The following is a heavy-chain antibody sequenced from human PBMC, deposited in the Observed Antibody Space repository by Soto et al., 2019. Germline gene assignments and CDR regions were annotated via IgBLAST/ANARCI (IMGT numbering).Heavy chain of an antibody. J-gene: IGHJ4*02. CDR3: ARGFRDGYNFKFDY. Sequence: SETLSLTCTFSGGSISSYYWSLIRQPPGKGLEWIGYIYYSGSTNYNPSLKSRVTISVDTSKNQFSLKLSSVTAADTAVYYCARGFRDGYNFKFDYWGQGTLVTVSS. CDR2: IYYSGST. CDR1: GGSISSYY. V-gene: IGHV4-59*01. D-gene: IGHD5-12*01.